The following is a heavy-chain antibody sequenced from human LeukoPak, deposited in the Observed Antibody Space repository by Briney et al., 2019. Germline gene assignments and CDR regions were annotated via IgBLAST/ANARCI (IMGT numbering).Heavy chain of an antibody. D-gene: IGHD3-10*01. CDR1: GYSFTSYW. J-gene: IGHJ3*02. CDR2: IYPGDSDT. V-gene: IGHV5-51*01. Sequence: GESLKISCKGSGYSFTSYWIGWVRQMPGKGLEWIGIIYPGDSDTRYSPSFQGQVTISVDKSIRAAYLQWTSLKASDTAIYYCARYYASGSFLDDAFDIWGQGTMVTVSS. CDR3: ARYYASGSFLDDAFDI.